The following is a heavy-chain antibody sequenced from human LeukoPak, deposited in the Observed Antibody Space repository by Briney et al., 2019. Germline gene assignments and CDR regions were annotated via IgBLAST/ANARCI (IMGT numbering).Heavy chain of an antibody. CDR3: ARLGLEVGGPNWFDP. CDR2: IKRDGSQK. J-gene: IGHJ5*02. Sequence: GGSLRLSCAAPGFSFISNWMGWVRQAPGKGLEWVAHIKRDGSQKYYLDSVKGRFTISRDNAKNSLYLQMDSLRVEDTAVCYCARLGLEVGGPNWFDPWGQGTLVTVSS. CDR1: GFSFISNW. V-gene: IGHV3-7*01. D-gene: IGHD1-1*01.